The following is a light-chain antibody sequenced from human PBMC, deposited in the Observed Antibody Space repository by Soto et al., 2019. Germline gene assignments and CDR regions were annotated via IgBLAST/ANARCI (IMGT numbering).Light chain of an antibody. Sequence: QSVLTQPASVSGSPGQPITISCTGTSSDVGGYNYVSWYQQHPGKAPKLMIYEVNYRPSGVPDRFSGSKSGNTASLTVSGLQAEDEADYYCSSYAGSSNVFGTGTKVTVL. V-gene: IGLV2-8*01. CDR1: SSDVGGYNY. CDR3: SSYAGSSNV. J-gene: IGLJ1*01. CDR2: EVN.